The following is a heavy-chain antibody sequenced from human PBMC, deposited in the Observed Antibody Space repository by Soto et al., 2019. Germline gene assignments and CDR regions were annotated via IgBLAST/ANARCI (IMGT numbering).Heavy chain of an antibody. V-gene: IGHV5-51*01. CDR1: GYKFSAYW. D-gene: IGHD1-1*01. J-gene: IGHJ4*02. CDR2: IYPGDFDT. CDR3: ARRPQKAYDPIDY. Sequence: GESLKISCMTSGYKFSAYWIAWVRQRPGKGLEWMGIIYPGDFDTRYSPSFEGQVTISVDRSTNTAHLQWSSLKASDTAIYYGARRPQKAYDPIDYCGQGTLGTVSS.